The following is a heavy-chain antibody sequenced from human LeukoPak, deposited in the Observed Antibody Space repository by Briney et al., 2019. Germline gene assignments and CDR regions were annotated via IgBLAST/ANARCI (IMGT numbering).Heavy chain of an antibody. CDR2: IYYSGST. CDR3: ARVGGTNYYYYGMDV. D-gene: IGHD1-1*01. CDR1: GGSISSYY. J-gene: IGHJ6*02. V-gene: IGHV4-59*01. Sequence: PSETLSLACTVSGGSISSYYWSWIRQPPGKGLEWIGYIYYSGSTNYNPSLKSRVTISVDTSKNQFSLKLSSVTAADTAVYYCARVGGTNYYYYGMDVWGQGTTVTVSS.